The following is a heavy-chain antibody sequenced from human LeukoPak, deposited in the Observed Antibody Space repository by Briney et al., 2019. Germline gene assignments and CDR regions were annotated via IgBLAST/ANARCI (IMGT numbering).Heavy chain of an antibody. CDR2: IIPIFGTA. D-gene: IGHD6-13*01. CDR1: GCTFSSYA. J-gene: IGHJ4*02. V-gene: IGHV1-69*06. CDR3: ARESIAAAGLWYFDY. Sequence: GASVKVSCKASGCTFSSYAISWVRQAPGQGLEWMGRIIPIFGTANYAQKFQGRVTITADKSTSTAYMELSSLRSEDTAVYYCARESIAAAGLWYFDYSGQGTLVTVSS.